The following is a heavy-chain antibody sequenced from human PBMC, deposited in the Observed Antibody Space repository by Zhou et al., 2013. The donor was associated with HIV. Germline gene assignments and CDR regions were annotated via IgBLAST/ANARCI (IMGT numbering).Heavy chain of an antibody. Sequence: QVQLVQSGAEVKKPGSSVKVSCKASGGTFSTYAFSWVRQAPGQGLEWMGGIIPFFGTANYAQKFQGRAAITAAESTSTAYLELSSLRSEDTAVYYCARCYYDSRGYYYNGHSWFDPWGQGTLVTVSS. V-gene: IGHV1-69*12. CDR3: ARCYYDSRGYYYNGHSWFDP. CDR1: GGTFSTYA. D-gene: IGHD3-22*01. CDR2: IIPFFGTA. J-gene: IGHJ5*02.